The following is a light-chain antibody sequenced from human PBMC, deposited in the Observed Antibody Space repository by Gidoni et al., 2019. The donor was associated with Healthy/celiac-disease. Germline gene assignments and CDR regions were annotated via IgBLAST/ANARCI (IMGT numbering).Light chain of an antibody. CDR1: SSNIGAGYD. Sequence: QSVLPHPPSFSGAPGPRVPISCTGSSSNIGAGYDVHWYQPLPGTAPKLLIYGNSNRPSGVPDRFSGSKSGTSASLASTGRQAEDEAEYYGQSYDSSLSGSVVFGGGTKLTVL. J-gene: IGLJ2*01. CDR3: QSYDSSLSGSVV. CDR2: GNS. V-gene: IGLV1-40*01.